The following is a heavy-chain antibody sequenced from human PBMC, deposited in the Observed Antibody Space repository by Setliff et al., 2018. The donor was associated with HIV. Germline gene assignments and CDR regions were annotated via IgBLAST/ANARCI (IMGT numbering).Heavy chain of an antibody. CDR1: GGSLGGYY. CDR3: ARHARNSAIGTSWFDP. J-gene: IGHJ5*02. D-gene: IGHD6-13*01. V-gene: IGHV4-4*07. CDR2: IFTSGSS. Sequence: SETLSLTCTVSGGSLGGYYWSWIRQPAGKRLEWIGRIFTSGSSNYNPSLKSRVTISVDMSKNQFSLNLNSVTAADTALYYCARHARNSAIGTSWFDPWGQGTLVTVSS.